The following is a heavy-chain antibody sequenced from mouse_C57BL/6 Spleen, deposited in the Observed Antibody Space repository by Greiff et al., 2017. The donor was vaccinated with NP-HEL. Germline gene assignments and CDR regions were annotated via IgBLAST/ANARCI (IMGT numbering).Heavy chain of an antibody. V-gene: IGHV1-80*01. Sequence: QVQLKQSGAELVKPGASVKISCKASGYAFSSYWMNWVKQRPGKGLEWIGQIYPGDGDTNYNGKFKGKATLTADKSSSTAYMQLSSLTSEDSAVYFCAREWSSSPFAYWGQGTLVTVSA. D-gene: IGHD1-1*01. CDR3: AREWSSSPFAY. J-gene: IGHJ3*01. CDR2: IYPGDGDT. CDR1: GYAFSSYW.